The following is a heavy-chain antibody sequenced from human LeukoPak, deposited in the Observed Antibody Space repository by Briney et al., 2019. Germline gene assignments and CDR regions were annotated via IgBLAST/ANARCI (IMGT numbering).Heavy chain of an antibody. J-gene: IGHJ6*03. D-gene: IGHD3-3*01. Sequence: SETLSLTCTVSGGSISSSSYYWGWIRQPPGTGLEWIGSIYYSGSTYYNPSPKSRVTISVDTSKNQFSLKLSSVTAVDTAVYYCARGSYDFWSGYSNSYYYMDVWGKGTTVTVSS. V-gene: IGHV4-39*07. CDR2: IYYSGST. CDR3: ARGSYDFWSGYSNSYYYMDV. CDR1: GGSISSSSYY.